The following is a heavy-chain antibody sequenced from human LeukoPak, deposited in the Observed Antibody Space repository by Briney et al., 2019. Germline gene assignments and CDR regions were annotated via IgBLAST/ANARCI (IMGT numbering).Heavy chain of an antibody. CDR3: ARGLKVEWLQDENWFGP. CDR2: IYYSGST. CDR1: GGSIRNSGYY. Sequence: PSETLSLTCTVSGGSIRNSGYYWAWIRQPPGKGLEWIGSIYYSGSTYYNPSLKSRVTISVDTSKNQFSLKLHSVTAADTAVYYCARGLKVEWLQDENWFGPWGRGTLVTVSS. D-gene: IGHD3-3*01. V-gene: IGHV4-39*07. J-gene: IGHJ5*02.